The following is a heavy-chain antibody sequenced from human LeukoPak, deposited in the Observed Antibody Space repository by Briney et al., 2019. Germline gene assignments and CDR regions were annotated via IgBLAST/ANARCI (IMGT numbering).Heavy chain of an antibody. CDR1: GFTFSSYA. J-gene: IGHJ4*02. Sequence: GGSLRLSCAASGFTFSSYAMSWVRQAPGKGLEWVSAISGSGGSTYYADSVKGRFTISRDNSKNTLYLQMNSLRAEDTAVYYCAKGWSSGYYYAVECWGQGTLVTVSS. D-gene: IGHD3-22*01. CDR2: ISGSGGST. V-gene: IGHV3-23*01. CDR3: AKGWSSGYYYAVEC.